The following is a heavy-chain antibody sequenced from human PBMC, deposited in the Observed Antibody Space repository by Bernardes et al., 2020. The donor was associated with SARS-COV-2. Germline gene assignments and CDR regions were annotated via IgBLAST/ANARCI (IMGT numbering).Heavy chain of an antibody. J-gene: IGHJ6*02. V-gene: IGHV4-39*01. CDR3: ARLEGAMGDRYYYYYGMDV. CDR2: VHYSGST. Sequence: TLSLTCTVSGGSISGHNDYWGWIRQPPGKGLEWIGYVHYSGSTNYNQSLKSRVTISVDTSKSQFSLKLSSVTAADTAVYYCARLEGAMGDRYYYYYGMDVWGQGTTVTVSS. CDR1: GGSISGHNDY. D-gene: IGHD1-26*01.